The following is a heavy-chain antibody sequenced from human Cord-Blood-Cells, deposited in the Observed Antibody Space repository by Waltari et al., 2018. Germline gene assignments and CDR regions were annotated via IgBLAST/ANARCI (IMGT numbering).Heavy chain of an antibody. Sequence: VQLVQSGAEVKKPGSSVKVSCKASGGTFSSYAISWVRQAPGQGLEWMGGIIPIFGTANYAQKFQGRVTITADESTSTAYMELSSLRSEDTAVYYCARVVVVTAILYYYYGMDVWGQGTTVTVSS. J-gene: IGHJ6*02. V-gene: IGHV1-69*01. CDR2: IIPIFGTA. D-gene: IGHD2-21*02. CDR1: GGTFSSYA. CDR3: ARVVVVTAILYYYYGMDV.